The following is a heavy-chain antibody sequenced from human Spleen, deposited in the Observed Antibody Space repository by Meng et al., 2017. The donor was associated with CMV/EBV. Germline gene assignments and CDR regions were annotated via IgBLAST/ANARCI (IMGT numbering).Heavy chain of an antibody. CDR2: TSIYNGNT. CDR3: ASVISAAAAFDI. CDR1: GYSCSNYG. Sequence: ASVKVSCKASGYSCSNYGITWVRHAPGQGLEWMGWTSIYNGNTPYEQKVQGRVTMTTDTSNSTAYMEVRRLSSVDTAIYYCASVISAAAAFDIWGQGTVVT. J-gene: IGHJ3*02. V-gene: IGHV1-18*01. D-gene: IGHD6-13*01.